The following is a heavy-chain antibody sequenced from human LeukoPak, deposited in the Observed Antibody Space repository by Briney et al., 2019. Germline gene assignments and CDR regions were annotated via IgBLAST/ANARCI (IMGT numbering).Heavy chain of an antibody. CDR3: ARDRVGAIDY. V-gene: IGHV3-66*02. D-gene: IGHD1-26*01. Sequence: GGSLRLSXAASGFTVSSNYMSWVRQAPGKGLEWVSVIYSGGSTYYADSVKGRFTISRDNSKNTLYLQMNSLRAEDTAVYYCARDRVGAIDYWGQGTLVTVSS. CDR1: GFTVSSNY. CDR2: IYSGGST. J-gene: IGHJ4*02.